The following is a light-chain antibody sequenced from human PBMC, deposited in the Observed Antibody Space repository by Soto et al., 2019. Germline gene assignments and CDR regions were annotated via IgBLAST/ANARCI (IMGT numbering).Light chain of an antibody. CDR1: QSVSSN. V-gene: IGKV3-15*01. CDR3: QQYNNWPFT. J-gene: IGKJ3*01. CDR2: GAS. Sequence: EIVMTQSPPTLSVSPGERATLSCRASQSVSSNLAWYQQKPGQAPTLLIYGASTRATGIPARFSGSGSGTEFTLTISSLQSEDFAVYYCQQYNNWPFTFGPGTKVDIK.